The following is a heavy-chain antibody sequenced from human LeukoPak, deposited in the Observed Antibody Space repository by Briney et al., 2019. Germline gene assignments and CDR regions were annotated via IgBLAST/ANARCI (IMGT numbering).Heavy chain of an antibody. CDR1: GLNFSTYG. V-gene: IGHV3-30*18. D-gene: IGHD4-17*01. CDR3: AKGRTDYGEYRQLHFYYYGIDV. J-gene: IGHJ6*02. Sequence: GGSLTLSCAASGLNFSTYGMHWARQPPGRGLEWVAGISFEGSGIYYADSVRGRFTMSRDNSKNTVYLEMNSLRTEDTAVYHCAKGRTDYGEYRQLHFYYYGIDVWGQGTTVSVSS. CDR2: ISFEGSGI.